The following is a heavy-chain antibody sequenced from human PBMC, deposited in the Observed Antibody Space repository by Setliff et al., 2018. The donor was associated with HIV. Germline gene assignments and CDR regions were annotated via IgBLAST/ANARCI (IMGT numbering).Heavy chain of an antibody. CDR3: ARDSGTVGADDY. V-gene: IGHV3-48*01. CDR1: GFTFSRYA. Sequence: PGGSLRLSCAASGFTFSRYAMTWVRQAPGKGLEWVAYISAGSSLIYYVESVKGRFTISRDNAKNSLYLQMNTLRTEDTAVYYCARDSGTVGADDYWGRGTLVTVSS. D-gene: IGHD1-26*01. J-gene: IGHJ4*02. CDR2: ISAGSSLI.